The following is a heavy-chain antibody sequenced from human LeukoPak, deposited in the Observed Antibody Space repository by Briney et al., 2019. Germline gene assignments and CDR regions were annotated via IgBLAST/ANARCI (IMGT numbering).Heavy chain of an antibody. D-gene: IGHD3-10*01. V-gene: IGHV1-69*05. CDR1: GGTFTSYA. Sequence: SVKVSCKXSGGTFTSYAISWVRQAPRQGLEWMGGIFPIFGTANYAQKFQGRVTITTDESTSTAYMELSSLRSEDTAVYYCASGGYGSGSYYSDYWGQGTLVTVSS. J-gene: IGHJ4*02. CDR2: IFPIFGTA. CDR3: ASGGYGSGSYYSDY.